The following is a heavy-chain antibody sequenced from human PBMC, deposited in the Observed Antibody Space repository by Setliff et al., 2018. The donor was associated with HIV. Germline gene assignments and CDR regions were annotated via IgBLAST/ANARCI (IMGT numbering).Heavy chain of an antibody. Sequence: ASVKVSCKASGYTFTSFGISWVRQAPGQGLEWMGRISAYNGNTDHAQRLQGRVTMTTDTSTSTAYMELRSLRSDDTAVYYCARAAVAGPWRKLDYWGQGTLVTVSS. V-gene: IGHV1-18*01. CDR3: ARAAVAGPWRKLDY. D-gene: IGHD6-19*01. CDR1: GYTFTSFG. CDR2: ISAYNGNT. J-gene: IGHJ4*02.